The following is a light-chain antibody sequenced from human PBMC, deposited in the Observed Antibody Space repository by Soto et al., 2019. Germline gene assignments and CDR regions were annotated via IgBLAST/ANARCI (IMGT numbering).Light chain of an antibody. CDR3: SSYTSCSTHHDYV. J-gene: IGLJ1*01. V-gene: IGLV2-14*01. CDR2: EVS. Sequence: QSVLTQPASVSGSPGQAITISCTGTSSDVGVYNYVSWYQQHPGKAPKLMMYEVSNRPSGVSTRFSGSKSGNTASLTISGLQAEDEADYYCSSYTSCSTHHDYVFGPGTKVTV. CDR1: SSDVGVYNY.